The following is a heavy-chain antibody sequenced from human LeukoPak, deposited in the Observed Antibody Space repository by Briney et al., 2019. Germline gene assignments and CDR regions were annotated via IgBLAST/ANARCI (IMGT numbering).Heavy chain of an antibody. CDR2: INRDGSVT. Sequence: GRSLRLSCAASGFTFSSYGMHWVRQAPGKGLVWVSRINRDGSVTNYADSVKGRFTISRDNSKNTLYLQMNSLRAEDTAEYYCAKSLLTTASGTGRAFDIWGQGTMVTVSS. CDR1: GFTFSSYG. CDR3: AKSLLTTASGTGRAFDI. V-gene: IGHV3-74*01. J-gene: IGHJ3*02. D-gene: IGHD1-26*01.